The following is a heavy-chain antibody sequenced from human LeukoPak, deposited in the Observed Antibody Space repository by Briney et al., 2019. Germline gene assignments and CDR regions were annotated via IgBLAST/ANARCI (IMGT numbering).Heavy chain of an antibody. CDR3: ARDVGITVADSFDP. V-gene: IGHV1-18*01. D-gene: IGHD6-13*01. J-gene: IGHJ5*02. Sequence: ASVKVSCKASGYSSTNYGISWVRQAPGQGLEWMGWIHIYRGNTNYAQKFQGRVTMTTDTSTSTVYMEVRGLRSDDTAMYYCARDVGITVADSFDPWGQGTLVTVSS. CDR1: GYSSTNYG. CDR2: IHIYRGNT.